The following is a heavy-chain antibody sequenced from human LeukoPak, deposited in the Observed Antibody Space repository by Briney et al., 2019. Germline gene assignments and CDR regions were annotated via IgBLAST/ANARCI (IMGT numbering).Heavy chain of an antibody. CDR1: GYTLTELS. Sequence: ASVKVSCKVSGYTLTELSMHWVRQAPGKGLEWMGDFDPEDGETIYAQKFQGRVTMTEDTSTDTAYMELSSLRSEDTAVYYCATEITMVRGVIIMRSEALDYWGQGTLVTVSS. CDR2: FDPEDGET. V-gene: IGHV1-24*01. J-gene: IGHJ4*02. CDR3: ATEITMVRGVIIMRSEALDY. D-gene: IGHD3-10*01.